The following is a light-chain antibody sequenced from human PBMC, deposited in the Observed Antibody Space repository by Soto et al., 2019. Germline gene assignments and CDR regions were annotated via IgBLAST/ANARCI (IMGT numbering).Light chain of an antibody. CDR1: QSVSSSY. J-gene: IGKJ4*01. CDR2: RAF. CDR3: QPYGSSPT. V-gene: IGKV3-20*01. Sequence: EIVLTQSPGTLSLSPGERATLSCRASQSVSSSYLAWYQQKPGQAPRLLIYRAFSMATGIPDRFSGSGSGTDSTPAISRLEPEYFALYYCQPYGSSPTFGGGTKVEIK.